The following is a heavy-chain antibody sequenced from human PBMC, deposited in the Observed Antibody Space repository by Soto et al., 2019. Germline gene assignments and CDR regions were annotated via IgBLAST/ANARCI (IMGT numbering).Heavy chain of an antibody. D-gene: IGHD1-1*01. CDR1: GGSISSGGYY. CDR3: ARNPMPTWNDGGFDY. Sequence: QVQLQESGPGLVKPSQTLSLTCTVSGGSISSGGYYWSWIRHHPGQGLEWIGYIYYSGSTYYNPSLNSRVTISLDTPKNQFSLKLSSVTAADTAVYYCARNPMPTWNDGGFDYWGQGTLVTVSA. J-gene: IGHJ4*02. CDR2: IYYSGST. V-gene: IGHV4-31*03.